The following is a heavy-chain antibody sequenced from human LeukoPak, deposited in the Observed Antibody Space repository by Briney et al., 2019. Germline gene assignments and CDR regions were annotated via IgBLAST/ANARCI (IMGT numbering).Heavy chain of an antibody. J-gene: IGHJ4*02. CDR2: IIPILGIA. V-gene: IGHV1-69*04. D-gene: IGHD3-9*01. CDR1: GGTFSSYA. CDR3: ARDEPDILTGYYKDLLTL. Sequence: GASVKVSCKASGGTFSSYAISWVRQAPGQGLEWMGRIIPILGIANYAQKFQGRVTITADKSTSTAYMELSSLRSEDTAVYYCARDEPDILTGYYKDLLTLWGQGTLVTVSS.